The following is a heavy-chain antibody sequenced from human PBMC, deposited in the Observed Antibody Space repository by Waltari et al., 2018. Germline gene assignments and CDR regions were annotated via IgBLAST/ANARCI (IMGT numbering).Heavy chain of an antibody. D-gene: IGHD1-26*01. CDR1: GDSITSSSYY. Sequence: QLQLQESGPGLVKPSETLSLTCTVSGDSITSSSYYWGWIRQPPGKGLEWIGSIYYSGSTYYNPSLKSRVTISLDTSKNQFSLKLSSVTAADTAVYYCARRPTYSGGSFDSWGQGILVTVSS. CDR2: IYYSGST. J-gene: IGHJ4*02. V-gene: IGHV4-39*01. CDR3: ARRPTYSGGSFDS.